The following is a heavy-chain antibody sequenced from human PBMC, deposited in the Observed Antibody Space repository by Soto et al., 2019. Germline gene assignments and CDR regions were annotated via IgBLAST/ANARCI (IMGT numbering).Heavy chain of an antibody. CDR2: ISAYNGNT. CDR1: GYTFTSYG. D-gene: IGHD2-2*01. V-gene: IGHV1-18*01. Sequence: ASVKVSCTDSGYTFTSYGISWVRQAPGQGLEWMGWISAYNGNTNYAQKLQGRVTMTTDTSTSTAYMELRSLRSDDTAVYYCAREGYCSSTSCLEAFDIWGQGTMVTVSS. CDR3: AREGYCSSTSCLEAFDI. J-gene: IGHJ3*02.